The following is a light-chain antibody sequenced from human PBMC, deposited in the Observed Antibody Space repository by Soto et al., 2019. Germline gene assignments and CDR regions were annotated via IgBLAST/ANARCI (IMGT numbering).Light chain of an antibody. CDR1: SSDVGAYNF. V-gene: IGLV2-14*03. CDR3: SSYSFTTSLYV. CDR2: NVY. J-gene: IGLJ1*01. Sequence: QSALTQPASVSGSPGQSITISCTGTSSDVGAYNFVSWHQQHPGKAPKLMIYNVYDRPSGISYRFSGSKSAYTASLTISGLQAEDEADYYCSSYSFTTSLYVFGTGTKVTVL.